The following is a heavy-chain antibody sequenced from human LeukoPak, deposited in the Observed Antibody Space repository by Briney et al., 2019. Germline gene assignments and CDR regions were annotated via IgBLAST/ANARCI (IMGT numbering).Heavy chain of an antibody. CDR3: ARELRGSYPRGFGYYYYMDV. CDR1: GGSFSGYY. V-gene: IGHV4-34*01. Sequence: SETLSLTXAVYGGSFSGYYWSWIRQPPGKGLEWIGEVNHSGSTNYNPSLKSRVTISVDTSKNQFSLKLSSVAAADTAVYYCARELRGSYPRGFGYYYYMDVWGKGTTVTVSS. D-gene: IGHD1-26*01. CDR2: VNHSGST. J-gene: IGHJ6*03.